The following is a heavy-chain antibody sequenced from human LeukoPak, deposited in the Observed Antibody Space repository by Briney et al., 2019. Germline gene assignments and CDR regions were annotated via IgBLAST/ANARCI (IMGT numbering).Heavy chain of an antibody. CDR1: GGPISSYY. CDR2: IYYSGST. J-gene: IGHJ3*02. V-gene: IGHV4-59*01. CDR3: ARAAGTAEAAFDI. Sequence: SETLSLTCTVSGGPISSYYWSWIRQPPGKGLEWIGYIYYSGSTNYNPSLKSRVTISVDTSKNQFSLKLSSVTAADTAVYYCARAAGTAEAAFDIWGQGTMVTVSS. D-gene: IGHD1/OR15-1a*01.